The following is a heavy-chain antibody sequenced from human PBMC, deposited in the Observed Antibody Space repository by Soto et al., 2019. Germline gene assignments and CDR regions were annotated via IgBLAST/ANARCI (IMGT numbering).Heavy chain of an antibody. CDR2: ISANNGNT. Sequence: QVQLVQSGAEVKQPGASVKVSCKASGYTFTSYVISWVRQAPGQGLEWMGWISANNGNTNYAQRPQGRVTMTTDTSTSTAYMQLRSLRSDDTAVYYCARVLSFHSGSYSSGFDYWGQGALVTVSS. CDR3: ARVLSFHSGSYSSGFDY. J-gene: IGHJ4*02. D-gene: IGHD1-26*01. CDR1: GYTFTSYV. V-gene: IGHV1-18*01.